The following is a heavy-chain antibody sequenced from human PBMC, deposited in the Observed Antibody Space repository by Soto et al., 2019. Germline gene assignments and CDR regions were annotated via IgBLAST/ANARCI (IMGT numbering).Heavy chain of an antibody. V-gene: IGHV3-72*01. Sequence: EVQLVESGGGLVQPGGSLRLSCAGSGFTFSDYYIDWVRQAPGKGLEWVGRSRDKGNSYSTDYAVSVKGRFTVSRDASKNPVYLQMNSLKTEDTALYYCTRSIPGTTSSDYWGQGTLVTVSS. CDR1: GFTFSDYY. CDR2: SRDKGNSYST. CDR3: TRSIPGTTSSDY. D-gene: IGHD1-7*01. J-gene: IGHJ4*02.